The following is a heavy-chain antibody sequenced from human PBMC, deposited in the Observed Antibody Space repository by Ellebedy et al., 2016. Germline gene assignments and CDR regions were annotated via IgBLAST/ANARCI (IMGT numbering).Heavy chain of an antibody. CDR1: GGTFSSYA. CDR3: AREPYGDLTIDAFDI. CDR2: IIPILGIA. Sequence: ASVKVSCKASGGTFSSYAISWVRQAPGQGLEWMGRIIPILGIANYAQKFQGRVTITADKFKSTAYMELSSQRSEDTAVYYCAREPYGDLTIDAFDIWGQGTIVTVSS. D-gene: IGHD4-17*01. J-gene: IGHJ3*02. V-gene: IGHV1-69*04.